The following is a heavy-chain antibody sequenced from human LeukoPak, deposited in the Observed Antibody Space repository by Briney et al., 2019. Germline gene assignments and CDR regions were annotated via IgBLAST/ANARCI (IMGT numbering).Heavy chain of an antibody. CDR2: INPNSGGT. J-gene: IGHJ4*02. V-gene: IGHV1-2*02. D-gene: IGHD3-10*01. CDR1: GYTFTSYG. Sequence: GASVKVSCKASGYTFTSYGISWVRQAPGQGLEWMGWINPNSGGTNYAQKFQGRVTMTRDTSISTAYMELSRLRSDDTAVYYCARLVTMVRGVIEPNFDYWGQGTLVTVSS. CDR3: ARLVTMVRGVIEPNFDY.